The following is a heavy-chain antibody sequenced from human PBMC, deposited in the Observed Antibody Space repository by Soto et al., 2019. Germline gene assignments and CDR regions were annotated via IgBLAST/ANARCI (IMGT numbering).Heavy chain of an antibody. J-gene: IGHJ4*02. CDR2: IRGSAATT. CDR1: GSTFSSYA. V-gene: IGHV3-23*01. D-gene: IGHD3-10*01. CDR3: AKVTGDFDN. Sequence: EVQLLESGGGLVQPGGSLRLSCVASGSTFSSYAMSWVRQAPGKGLEWVSCIRGSAATTYYAYSVKGRFTISRDNSKNTLYLQMSSLGAEDSAVYYCAKVTGDFDNWGQGTLVTVSS.